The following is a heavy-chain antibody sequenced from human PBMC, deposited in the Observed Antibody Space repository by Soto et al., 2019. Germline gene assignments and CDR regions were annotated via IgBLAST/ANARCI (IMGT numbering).Heavy chain of an antibody. CDR2: PYITGDT. J-gene: IGHJ4*02. CDR3: AREYTEIVDGPAPFYFNY. D-gene: IGHD6-19*01. Sequence: SETLSLTCSVSGDSISSYYWSWIRQSAGKGLEWNGRPYITGDTNYSPSLKSRLTTSLDTSKNQLSLKLSSVTAADTAVYHCAREYTEIVDGPAPFYFNYWGQGTPVTVCS. V-gene: IGHV4-4*07. CDR1: GDSISSYY.